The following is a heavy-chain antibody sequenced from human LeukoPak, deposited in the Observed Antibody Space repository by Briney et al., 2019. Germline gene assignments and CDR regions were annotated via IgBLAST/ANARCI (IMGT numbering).Heavy chain of an antibody. CDR2: IRSKANNYAI. CDR1: GFTLSDSS. V-gene: IGHV3-73*01. Sequence: WGSLRLSCAASGFTLSDSSVYWVRQASGKGLEWLGRIRSKANNYAISYAASVKGRFTVSRDDSKNMAYLQMSSLRTEDTAIYYCTRLGDYSEAGGYWGQGTLVTVSS. D-gene: IGHD4-11*01. J-gene: IGHJ4*02. CDR3: TRLGDYSEAGGY.